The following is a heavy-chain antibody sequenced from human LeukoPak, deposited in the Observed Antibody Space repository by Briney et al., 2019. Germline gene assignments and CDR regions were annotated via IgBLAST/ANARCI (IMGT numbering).Heavy chain of an antibody. CDR3: ARGPLYYGMDV. Sequence: SETLSLTCAVYGGSFSGYYWSWIRQPPGKGLEWIGEINHSGSTNYNPSLKSRVIISVDTSKKQFSLRLSSVTAADTAIYYCARGPLYYGMDVWGQGTTVTVSS. CDR1: GGSFSGYY. J-gene: IGHJ6*02. V-gene: IGHV4-34*01. CDR2: INHSGST.